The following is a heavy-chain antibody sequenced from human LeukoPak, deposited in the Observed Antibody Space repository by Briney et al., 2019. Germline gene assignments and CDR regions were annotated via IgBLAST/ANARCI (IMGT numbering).Heavy chain of an antibody. J-gene: IGHJ4*02. D-gene: IGHD3-22*01. V-gene: IGHV4-34*01. Sequence: PSETLSLTCAVYGGSFSGYYWSWIRQPPGKGLEWIGEINHSGSTNYNPSLKSRVTISVDTSKNQFSLKLSSVTAADTAVYYCARAGRGNYYDSSGRRPSSFDYWGQGTLVTVSS. CDR2: INHSGST. CDR1: GGSFSGYY. CDR3: ARAGRGNYYDSSGRRPSSFDY.